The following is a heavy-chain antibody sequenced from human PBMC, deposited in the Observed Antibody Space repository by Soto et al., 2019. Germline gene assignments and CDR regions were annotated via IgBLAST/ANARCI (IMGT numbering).Heavy chain of an antibody. CDR1: GGSITSRSFY. Sequence: PSETLSLTCTVSGGSITSRSFYWGWIRQPPGKGLEWVGHIFHTGATYYNPTLKSRLRMSVDTSKNQFSLNLSSVTATDTAVYYGARRRIVPTTNFDYWGQGTLVTVSS. CDR2: IFHTGAT. D-gene: IGHD1-26*01. V-gene: IGHV4-39*01. CDR3: ARRRIVPTTNFDY. J-gene: IGHJ4*02.